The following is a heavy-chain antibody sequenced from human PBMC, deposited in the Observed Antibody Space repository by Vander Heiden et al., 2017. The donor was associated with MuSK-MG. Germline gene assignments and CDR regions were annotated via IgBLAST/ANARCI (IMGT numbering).Heavy chain of an antibody. D-gene: IGHD3-16*01. CDR2: IYYSGST. CDR1: GGPTSSDGFY. CDR3: ARSHATPWAFDV. V-gene: IGHV4-31*03. Sequence: QLQLQESGPGLVKPSPTLSLTCTVSGGPTSSDGFYWSWLRQHPGKGPEWIGYIYYSGSTYYNPSLNSRVTISVDTPKNQFSLKLNSVTAADTAVYYCARSHATPWAFDVWGQGTIVTVSS. J-gene: IGHJ3*01.